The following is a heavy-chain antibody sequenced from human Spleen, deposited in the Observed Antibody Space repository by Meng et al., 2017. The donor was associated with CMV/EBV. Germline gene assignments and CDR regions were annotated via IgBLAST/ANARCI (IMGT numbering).Heavy chain of an antibody. Sequence: SETLSLTCAVFGESFSGYYWNWIRQTPGKGLEWIGYIYHSGSTIYNPSLESRVTISVDTSKSQFSLKLRSVTAADAAMYYCARDYDFRSGHYYYAMDVWGQGTTVTVSS. D-gene: IGHD3-3*01. CDR2: IYHSGST. CDR3: ARDYDFRSGHYYYAMDV. CDR1: GESFSGYY. J-gene: IGHJ6*02. V-gene: IGHV4-59*01.